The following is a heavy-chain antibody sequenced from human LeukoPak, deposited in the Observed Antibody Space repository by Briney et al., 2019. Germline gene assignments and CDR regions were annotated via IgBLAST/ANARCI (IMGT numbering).Heavy chain of an antibody. CDR2: IYYSGST. CDR3: ARGGQLVQDYYYYYMDV. D-gene: IGHD6-6*01. CDR1: GGSISSSSYY. J-gene: IGHJ6*03. V-gene: IGHV4-39*01. Sequence: SETLSLTCTVSGGSISSSSYYWGWIRQPPGKGLEWIGSIYYSGSTYYNPSLKSRVTISVDTSKNQFSLKLSSVTAADTAVYYCARGGQLVQDYYYYYMDVWGKGTTVTVSS.